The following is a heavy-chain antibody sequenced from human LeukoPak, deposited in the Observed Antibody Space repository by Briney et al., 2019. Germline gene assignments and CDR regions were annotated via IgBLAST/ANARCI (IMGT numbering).Heavy chain of an antibody. V-gene: IGHV1-69*13. CDR1: GGTFSSYA. CDR2: IIPIFGTA. D-gene: IGHD3-22*01. J-gene: IGHJ4*02. Sequence: SVKVSCKASGGTFSSYAISWVRQAPGQGLEWMGGIIPIFGTANYAQKFQGRVTITADESTGTAYMELSSLRSEDTAVYYCARDSAGYYYDSSGYYAFDYWGQGTLVTVSS. CDR3: ARDSAGYYYDSSGYYAFDY.